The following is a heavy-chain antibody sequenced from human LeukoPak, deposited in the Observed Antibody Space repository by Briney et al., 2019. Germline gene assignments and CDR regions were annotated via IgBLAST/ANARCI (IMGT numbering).Heavy chain of an antibody. CDR1: GYTFATYE. CDR3: SRGPRNDP. D-gene: IGHD1-14*01. Sequence: RASVKVSCKTSGYTFATYEINWVRQAAGQGLEWMGWVHPNSGNTDYAQKFQGRVTMTRNTSISTAYMELSSLRSEDTAVYYCSRGPRNDPWGQGTLVTVSS. CDR2: VHPNSGNT. J-gene: IGHJ5*02. V-gene: IGHV1-8*01.